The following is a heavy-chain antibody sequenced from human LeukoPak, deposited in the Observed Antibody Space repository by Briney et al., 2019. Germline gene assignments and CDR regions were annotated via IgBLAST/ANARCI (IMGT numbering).Heavy chain of an antibody. Sequence: GGSLRLSCAASGFAFSSYEMDWVRQAPGKGLEWVSYISSSGSTIYYADSVKGRFTISRDNAKNSLYLQMNSLRAEDTAVYYCARGYTLRSLYGDYGGGSDYWGQGTLVTVSS. CDR2: ISSSGSTI. D-gene: IGHD4-17*01. CDR3: ARGYTLRSLYGDYGGGSDY. V-gene: IGHV3-48*03. J-gene: IGHJ4*02. CDR1: GFAFSSYE.